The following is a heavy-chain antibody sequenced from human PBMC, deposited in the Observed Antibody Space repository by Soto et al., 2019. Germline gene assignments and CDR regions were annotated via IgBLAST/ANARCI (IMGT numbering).Heavy chain of an antibody. J-gene: IGHJ4*02. V-gene: IGHV3-23*01. CDR3: AKDEGGRYCSMTSCLYSFDY. Sequence: EVQLLESGGGLVQPGGSLRLSCTASGFTFSTYAMSWVRQAPGKGLEWVSTISDSGSTYYADSVKGRFTISRDNSKNTLYLEMNSLRAKETAVYYCAKDEGGRYCSMTSCLYSFDYWGQGTLVTVSS. CDR2: ISDSGST. D-gene: IGHD2-2*01. CDR1: GFTFSTYA.